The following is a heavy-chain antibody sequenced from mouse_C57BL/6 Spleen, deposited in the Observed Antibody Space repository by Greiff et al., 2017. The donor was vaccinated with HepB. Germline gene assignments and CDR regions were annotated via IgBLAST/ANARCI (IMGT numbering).Heavy chain of an antibody. J-gene: IGHJ3*01. CDR2: IHPRSGST. Sequence: QVQLQQPGAELVKPGASVKLSCKASGYTFTSYGMRWVKQRPGQGLEWIGMIHPRSGSTNYNEKFKGKATLTVDKSSSTAYMQLSSLTSEDSAVYYCARGGALTGNAYWGQGTLVTVSA. D-gene: IGHD4-1*01. CDR3: ARGGALTGNAY. V-gene: IGHV1-64*01. CDR1: GYTFTSYG.